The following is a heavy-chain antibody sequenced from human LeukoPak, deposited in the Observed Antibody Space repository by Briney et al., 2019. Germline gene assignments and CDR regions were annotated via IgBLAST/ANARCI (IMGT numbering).Heavy chain of an antibody. CDR1: GYTFTAHY. CDR3: ARVEGLSSSPRTLRY. V-gene: IGHV1-2*06. CDR2: INPSSGDT. J-gene: IGHJ4*02. Sequence: ASVKVSCKASGYTFTAHYMHWVRQAPGQGLEWMGRINPSSGDTEYGQGFQGRVTLTRDTSSSTANMELRRLRSDDTAVYYCARVEGLSSSPRTLRYWGQGTLVSVSS. D-gene: IGHD2-15*01.